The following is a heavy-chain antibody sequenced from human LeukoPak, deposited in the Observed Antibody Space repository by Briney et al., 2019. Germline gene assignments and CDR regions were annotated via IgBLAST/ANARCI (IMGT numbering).Heavy chain of an antibody. Sequence: PGGSLRLSRSASGFTFSSHAMHWVRQAPGKGLEYVSAISSNGGSRYYANSVKGRFTISRDSSKSTLYLQMSSLRAEDTAVYYCAKDQGIQLWLFDYWGQGALVTVSS. V-gene: IGHV3-64D*06. CDR1: GFTFSSHA. J-gene: IGHJ4*02. CDR2: ISSNGGSR. D-gene: IGHD5-18*01. CDR3: AKDQGIQLWLFDY.